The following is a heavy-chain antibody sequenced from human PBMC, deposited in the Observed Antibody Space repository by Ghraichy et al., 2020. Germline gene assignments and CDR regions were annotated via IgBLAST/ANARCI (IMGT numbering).Heavy chain of an antibody. J-gene: IGHJ6*02. CDR3: ALGYCSSTSCYDHYYGMDV. D-gene: IGHD2-2*01. CDR2: TYYRSKWYN. CDR1: GDRVSSNSAA. Sequence: SQTLSLTCAISGDRVSSNSAAWNWIRQSPSRGLEWLGRTYYRSKWYNDYAVSVKSRITINPDTSKNQFSLQLNSVTPEDTAVYYCALGYCSSTSCYDHYYGMDVWGQGTTVTVSS. V-gene: IGHV6-1*01.